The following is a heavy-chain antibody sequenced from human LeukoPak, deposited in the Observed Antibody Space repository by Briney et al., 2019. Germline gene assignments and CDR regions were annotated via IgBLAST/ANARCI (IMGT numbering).Heavy chain of an antibody. Sequence: GGSLRLSCAASGFTFSDYYMSWIRRAPGKGLEWVSYISSSSSYTNYADSVKGRFTISRDNAKNSLYLQMNSLRAEDTAVYYCARVLVEMATTYYFDYWGQGTLVTVSS. D-gene: IGHD5-24*01. CDR2: ISSSSSYT. V-gene: IGHV3-11*05. CDR1: GFTFSDYY. J-gene: IGHJ4*02. CDR3: ARVLVEMATTYYFDY.